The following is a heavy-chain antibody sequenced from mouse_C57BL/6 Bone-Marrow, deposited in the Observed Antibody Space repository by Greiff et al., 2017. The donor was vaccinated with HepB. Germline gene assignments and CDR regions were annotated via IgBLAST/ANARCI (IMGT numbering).Heavy chain of an antibody. Sequence: EVKLMESGGGLVKPGGSLKLSCAASGFTFSSYAMSWVRQTPEKRLEWVATISDGGSYTYYPDNVKGRFTISRDNAKNNLYLQMSHLKSEDTAMYYCARGDCYYWGQGTTLTVSS. CDR3: ARGDCYY. CDR1: GFTFSSYA. J-gene: IGHJ2*01. V-gene: IGHV5-4*03. D-gene: IGHD3-3*01. CDR2: ISDGGSYT.